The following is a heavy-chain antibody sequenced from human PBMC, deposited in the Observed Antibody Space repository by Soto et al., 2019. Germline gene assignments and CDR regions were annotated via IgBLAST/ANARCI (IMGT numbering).Heavy chain of an antibody. J-gene: IGHJ4*02. CDR3: AREYYGLLTGYYSDY. Sequence: EVQLVESGGDLVQRGGSLRLCCAASGFPFSSYWMHWVRHTPGKGLDWVARISGDGVTTYYADSVTGRFTVSIDNAKNTLSLQISGLRAEDTAVYYCAREYYGLLTGYYSDYWGQGTLVFVSS. D-gene: IGHD3-9*01. V-gene: IGHV3-74*01. CDR1: GFPFSSYW. CDR2: ISGDGVTT.